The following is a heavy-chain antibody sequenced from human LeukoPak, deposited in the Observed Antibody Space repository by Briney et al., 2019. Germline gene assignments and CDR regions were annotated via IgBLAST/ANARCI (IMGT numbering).Heavy chain of an antibody. J-gene: IGHJ4*02. CDR1: GFTFSSYA. D-gene: IGHD6-19*01. CDR3: ARRGSSSGWDYYFDY. V-gene: IGHV3-30-3*01. Sequence: PGRSLRLSCAASGFTFSSYAMHWVRQAPGKGLEWVAVISYDGSDKYYADSVKGRFTISRDNSKNTLYLQMNSLRAEDTAVYYCARRGSSSGWDYYFDYWGQGTLVTVSS. CDR2: ISYDGSDK.